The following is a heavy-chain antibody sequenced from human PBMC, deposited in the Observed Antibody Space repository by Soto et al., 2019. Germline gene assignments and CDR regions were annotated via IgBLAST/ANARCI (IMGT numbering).Heavy chain of an antibody. Sequence: QVQLVQSGAEVKKPGASVKVSCKASGYTFTSYGISWVRQAPGQGLEWMGWISAYNGNTNYAQKLQGRVTMTTGTSTSTDHMELRSLGSNDTAVYYCARATSYEPGPFDYWGQGTLVTVSS. CDR1: GYTFTSYG. CDR3: ARATSYEPGPFDY. J-gene: IGHJ4*02. CDR2: ISAYNGNT. V-gene: IGHV1-18*01. D-gene: IGHD5-18*01.